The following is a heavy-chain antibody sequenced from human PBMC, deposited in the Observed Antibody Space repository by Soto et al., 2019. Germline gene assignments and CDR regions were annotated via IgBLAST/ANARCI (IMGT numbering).Heavy chain of an antibody. D-gene: IGHD3-22*01. J-gene: IGHJ5*02. CDR3: ARDLVRDYYDSSGYNWFDP. CDR2: IYYDGINK. CDR1: GFTFSSYG. V-gene: IGHV3-33*01. Sequence: GGSLRLSCAASGFTFSSYGMHWVRQAPGKGLDWAALIYYDGINKYYADSVKGRFTISRDNAKNSLCLQMNSLRDEDTAVYYCARDLVRDYYDSSGYNWFDPWGQGTLVTVSS.